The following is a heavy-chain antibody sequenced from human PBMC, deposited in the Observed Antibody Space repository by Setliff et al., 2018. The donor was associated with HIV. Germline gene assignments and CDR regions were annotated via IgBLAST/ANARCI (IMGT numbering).Heavy chain of an antibody. CDR2: SYYNGNT. CDR3: ASEHYGGNSRPFDY. Sequence: TSETLSLTCTVSGGSIRKCGGGWIRQPPGKGLEWIGYSYYNGNTNYNPSLTSRVTISLDTSKNQRSLKLSSVTAADTAVYYCASEHYGGNSRPFDYWGQGTLVTVSS. V-gene: IGHV4-59*01. CDR1: GGSIRKCG. D-gene: IGHD4-17*01. J-gene: IGHJ4*02.